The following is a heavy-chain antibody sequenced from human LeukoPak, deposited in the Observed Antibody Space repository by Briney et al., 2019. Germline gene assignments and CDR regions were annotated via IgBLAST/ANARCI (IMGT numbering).Heavy chain of an antibody. CDR1: GFTFSSYG. D-gene: IGHD3-22*01. Sequence: GGSLRLSCAASGFTFSSYGMHWVRQAPGKGLEWVAFIRYDGSNKYYADSVKGRFTISRDNSKNTLYLQMNSLKTEDTAVYYCTTPLNMIVVSWAFDIWGQGTMVTVSS. CDR2: IRYDGSNK. CDR3: TTPLNMIVVSWAFDI. V-gene: IGHV3-30*02. J-gene: IGHJ3*02.